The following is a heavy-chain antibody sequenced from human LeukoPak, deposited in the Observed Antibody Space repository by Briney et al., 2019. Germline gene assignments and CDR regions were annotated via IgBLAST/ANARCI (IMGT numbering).Heavy chain of an antibody. V-gene: IGHV3-23*01. CDR1: GFTITTYA. J-gene: IGHJ4*02. Sequence: PGGSLRLSCAASGFTITTYAVNWVRHDRGRGLECVSGIGGGGTEYYSDSVKGRFIISNDSSQNLGHLQIDSLTVEDTAVYYCARAQGALDYWGQGTLVTVSS. CDR3: ARAQGALDY. CDR2: IGGGGTE. D-gene: IGHD1-26*01.